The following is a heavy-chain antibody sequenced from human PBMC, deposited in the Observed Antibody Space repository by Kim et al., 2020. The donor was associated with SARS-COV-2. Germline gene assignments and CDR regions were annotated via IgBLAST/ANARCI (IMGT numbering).Heavy chain of an antibody. CDR1: GYTFTGHY. D-gene: IGHD3-10*01. CDR2: INPNSGGT. J-gene: IGHJ6*01. V-gene: IGHV1-2*02. CDR3: ASYGLTVGPMEGYYYFYRM. Sequence: ASVKVSCKSPGYTFTGHYMHWVRQAPGQGLEWMGWINPNSGGTNYVQKFQGRVTMTRDTSISTAYMEPSRLRSDGTAGHYCASYGLTVGPMEGYYYFYRM.